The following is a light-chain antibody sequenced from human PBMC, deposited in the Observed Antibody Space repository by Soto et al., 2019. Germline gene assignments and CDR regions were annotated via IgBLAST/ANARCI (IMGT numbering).Light chain of an antibody. CDR2: GVA. Sequence: EVVLTQSPATLSVSPGERVTLSCRASQSVDYNLAWYQQKPGQAPRLLIYGVAIRATGIPARFSGSASGKDFTLTISSLQSEDFAIYYCQQYKTWLTFGGGTKVEIK. CDR1: QSVDYN. J-gene: IGKJ4*01. V-gene: IGKV3-15*01. CDR3: QQYKTWLT.